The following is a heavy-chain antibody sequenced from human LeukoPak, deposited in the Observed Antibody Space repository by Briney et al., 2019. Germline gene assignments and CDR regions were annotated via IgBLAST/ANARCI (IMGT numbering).Heavy chain of an antibody. J-gene: IGHJ4*02. V-gene: IGHV3-23*01. Sequence: PGGSLRLSCAASGFTFSSHAMSWVRQAPGKGLEWVSAISGSGGSTYYADSVKGRFTISRDNSKNTLYLQMNSLRAEDTAVYYCAKAFYYYDSSGYYFSFDYWGQGTLVTVSS. CDR1: GFTFSSHA. CDR2: ISGSGGST. D-gene: IGHD3-22*01. CDR3: AKAFYYYDSSGYYFSFDY.